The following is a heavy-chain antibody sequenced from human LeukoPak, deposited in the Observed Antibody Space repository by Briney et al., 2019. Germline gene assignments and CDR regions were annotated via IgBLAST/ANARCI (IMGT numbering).Heavy chain of an antibody. CDR1: GYTFTNYY. D-gene: IGHD5-18*01. J-gene: IGHJ6*03. CDR3: ASSGLGYSYGSQSPYYYMDV. Sequence: ASVKVSCKASGYTFTNYYMHWVRQAPGQGLEWMGGIIPIFGTANYAQKFQGRVTITADKSTSTAYMELSSLRSEDTALYYCASSGLGYSYGSQSPYYYMDVWGKGTTVTVSS. V-gene: IGHV1-69*06. CDR2: IIPIFGTA.